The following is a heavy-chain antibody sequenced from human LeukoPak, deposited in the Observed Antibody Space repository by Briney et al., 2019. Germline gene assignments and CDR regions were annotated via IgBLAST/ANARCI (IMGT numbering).Heavy chain of an antibody. CDR2: VNPNSGGT. D-gene: IGHD3-10*01. CDR1: GYTFTAYY. CDR3: ARGKGHDTSSTDY. V-gene: IGHV1-2*02. J-gene: IGHJ4*02. Sequence: ASVKVSCKASGYTFTAYYMHWVRQAPGQRLEWMGWVNPNSGGTNYAQKFQDRVTMTRDTSISTAYMELHRLRSDDTAVYYCARGKGHDTSSTDYWGQGTLVTVSS.